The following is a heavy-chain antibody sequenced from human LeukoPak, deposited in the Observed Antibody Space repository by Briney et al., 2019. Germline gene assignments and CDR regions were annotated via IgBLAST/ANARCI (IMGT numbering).Heavy chain of an antibody. CDR3: ATSHGSGSPVDY. Sequence: ASVKVSCKASGGTFSSYAISWVRQAPGQGLEWMGGIIPIFGTANYAQKFQGRVTITADESTSTAYMELSSLRSEDTAVYYCATSHGSGSPVDYWGQGTLVTVSS. J-gene: IGHJ4*02. CDR1: GGTFSSYA. V-gene: IGHV1-69*13. D-gene: IGHD1-26*01. CDR2: IIPIFGTA.